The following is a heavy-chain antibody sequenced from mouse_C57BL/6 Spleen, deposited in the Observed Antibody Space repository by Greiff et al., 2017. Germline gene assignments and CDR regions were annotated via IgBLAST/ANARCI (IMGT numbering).Heavy chain of an antibody. V-gene: IGHV1-72*01. CDR3: ASRLSAYYSNYVLDY. J-gene: IGHJ2*01. Sequence: VQLQQPGAELVKPGASVKLSCKASGYTFTSYWMHWVKQRPGRGLEWIGRIDPNSGGTKYNEKFKSKATLTVDKPSSTAYMQLSSLTSEDSAVYYCASRLSAYYSNYVLDYWGQGTTLTVSS. CDR1: GYTFTSYW. D-gene: IGHD2-5*01. CDR2: IDPNSGGT.